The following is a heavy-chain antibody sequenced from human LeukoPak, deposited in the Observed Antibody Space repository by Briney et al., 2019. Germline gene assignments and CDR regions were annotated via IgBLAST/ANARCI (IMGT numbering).Heavy chain of an antibody. CDR3: TTEGGFGEFLDSIDY. CDR2: IKSKTDGGTT. Sequence: GGSLRLSCAASGFTFSNAWMSWVRQAPGKGLEWVGRIKSKTDGGTTDYAAPAKGRFTISRDDSKNTLYLQMNSLKTEDTAVYYCTTEGGFGEFLDSIDYWGQGTLVTVSS. J-gene: IGHJ4*02. V-gene: IGHV3-15*01. CDR1: GFTFSNAW. D-gene: IGHD3-10*01.